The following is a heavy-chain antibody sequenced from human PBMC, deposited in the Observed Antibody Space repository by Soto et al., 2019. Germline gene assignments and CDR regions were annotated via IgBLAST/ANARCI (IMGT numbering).Heavy chain of an antibody. Sequence: QLQLQESGPGLVKPSETLSLTCTVSGGSISSSGYYWGWIRQPPGKGLEWIGSVSYGGGTYYNPSLKRRVTISVDTSKNQFSLKLNSVTAADTAVYYCARRNCSGGSCYPDYWGQGTLVTVSS. CDR1: GGSISSSGYY. CDR2: VSYGGGT. CDR3: ARRNCSGGSCYPDY. D-gene: IGHD2-15*01. V-gene: IGHV4-39*01. J-gene: IGHJ4*02.